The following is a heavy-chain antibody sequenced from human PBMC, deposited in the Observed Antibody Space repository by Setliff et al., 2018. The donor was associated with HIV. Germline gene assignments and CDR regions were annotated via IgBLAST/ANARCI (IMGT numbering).Heavy chain of an antibody. V-gene: IGHV3-73*01. Sequence: GGSLRLSCRASGFTFSVSAIHWVRQVPGVGLEWVGRIRSKANRYTTTYAASVKGRFTVSRDDSENMAYLQMNSLNIEDTAIYYCARRVSGSYYPYFDYWG. CDR2: IRSKANRYTT. J-gene: IGHJ4*01. D-gene: IGHD1-26*01. CDR3: ARRVSGSYYPYFDY. CDR1: GFTFSVSA.